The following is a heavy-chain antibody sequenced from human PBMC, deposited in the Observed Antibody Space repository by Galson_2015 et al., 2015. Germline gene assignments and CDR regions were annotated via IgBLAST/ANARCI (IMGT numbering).Heavy chain of an antibody. CDR3: ARVIRCSSTSCYAAGAFDI. J-gene: IGHJ3*02. V-gene: IGHV1-69*13. Sequence: SVKVSCKASGGTFSSYAISWVRQAPGQGLEWMGGIIPIFGTANYAQKFQGRVTITADESTSTAYMELSSLRSEDTAVYYCARVIRCSSTSCYAAGAFDIWGQGTIVTVSS. D-gene: IGHD2-2*01. CDR2: IIPIFGTA. CDR1: GGTFSSYA.